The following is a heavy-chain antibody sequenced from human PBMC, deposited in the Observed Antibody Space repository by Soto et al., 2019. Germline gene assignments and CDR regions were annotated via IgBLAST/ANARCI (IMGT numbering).Heavy chain of an antibody. D-gene: IGHD2-15*01. CDR1: VFTFSNAW. Sequence: PWGSLLLSCASSVFTFSNAWMSWVRQAPGKGLDLVGRIKSKTDGGTTDYAAPVKGRFTISRDDSKNTLYLQMNRLKTEDTAVYYCTTAGYCSGGSCYEGPFDYWGQGTLVTVSS. CDR3: TTAGYCSGGSCYEGPFDY. J-gene: IGHJ4*02. CDR2: IKSKTDGGTT. V-gene: IGHV3-15*01.